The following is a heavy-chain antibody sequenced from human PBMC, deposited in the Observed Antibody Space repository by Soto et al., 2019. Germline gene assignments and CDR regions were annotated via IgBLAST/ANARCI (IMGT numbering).Heavy chain of an antibody. J-gene: IGHJ4*02. CDR1: GFTFSSYW. V-gene: IGHV3-7*01. Sequence: PGGSLRLSCAASGFTFSSYWMSWVRQAPGKGLEWVANIKQGGSEKYYVDSVKGRFTISRDNAKNSLYLQMNSLRAEDTAVYYCARDLGDYIFDYWGQGTLVTVSS. D-gene: IGHD4-17*01. CDR2: IKQGGSEK. CDR3: ARDLGDYIFDY.